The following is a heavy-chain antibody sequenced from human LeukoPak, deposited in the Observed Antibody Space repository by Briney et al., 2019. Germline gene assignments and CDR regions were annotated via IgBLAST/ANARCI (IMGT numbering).Heavy chain of an antibody. Sequence: SQTLSLTCAISGDSVSTNSAAWNWIRQSPSRGLEWLGRTYYRSKWYYDYAASVKGRISVNPDTSKNQFSLHLNSVSPEDTAVYYCARVPGPPGPFDNWGQGTLVTVSS. J-gene: IGHJ4*02. CDR3: ARVPGPPGPFDN. CDR1: GDSVSTNSAA. V-gene: IGHV6-1*01. D-gene: IGHD3-10*01. CDR2: TYYRSKWYY.